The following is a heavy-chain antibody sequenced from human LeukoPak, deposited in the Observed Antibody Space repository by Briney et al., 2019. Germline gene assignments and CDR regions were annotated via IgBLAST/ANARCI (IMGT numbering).Heavy chain of an antibody. J-gene: IGHJ4*02. CDR2: ITGSDDIT. CDR1: GFIFSNHA. D-gene: IGHD3-9*01. V-gene: IGHV3-23*01. Sequence: GASLRLSCAASGFIFSNHAMSWVRQAPGKGLEWVSAITGSDDITYYADSVKGRFTISRDNSKNTQYLQVNSLRAEDTAIYYCAKWGDYDILTGYYDSDYWGQGTLVTVSS. CDR3: AKWGDYDILTGYYDSDY.